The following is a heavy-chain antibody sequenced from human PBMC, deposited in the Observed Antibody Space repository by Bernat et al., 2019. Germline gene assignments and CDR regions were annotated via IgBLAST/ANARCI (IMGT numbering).Heavy chain of an antibody. CDR3: ARESPSGSSGPEGAFDI. V-gene: IGHV3-33*01. J-gene: IGHJ3*02. Sequence: QVQLVESGGGVVQPGRSLRLSCAASGFTFSSYGMHWVRQAPGKGLEWVAVIWYDGSNKYYADSVKDRFTISRDNSKNTLYLQMNSLRAEDTAVYYWARESPSGSSGPEGAFDIWGQGTMVTVSS. CDR1: GFTFSSYG. CDR2: IWYDGSNK. D-gene: IGHD6-6*01.